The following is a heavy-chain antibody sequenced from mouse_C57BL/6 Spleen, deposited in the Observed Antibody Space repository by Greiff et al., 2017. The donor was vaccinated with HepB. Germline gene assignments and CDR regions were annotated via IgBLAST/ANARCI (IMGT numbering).Heavy chain of an antibody. J-gene: IGHJ2*01. D-gene: IGHD4-1*02. CDR1: GYTFTSYW. CDR2: IHPNSGST. V-gene: IGHV1-64*01. Sequence: VQLQQSGAELVKPGASVKLSCKASGYTFTSYWMHWVKQRPGQGLEWIGMIHPNSGSTNYNEKFKSKATLTVDKSSSTAYMQLSSLTSEDSAVYYCAKCNWDHFDYWGQGTTLTVSS. CDR3: AKCNWDHFDY.